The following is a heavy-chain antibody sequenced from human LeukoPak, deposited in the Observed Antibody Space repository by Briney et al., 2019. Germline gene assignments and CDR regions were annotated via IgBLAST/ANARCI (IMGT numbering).Heavy chain of an antibody. J-gene: IGHJ5*02. Sequence: SVKVSCKASGYTFTSYAISWVRQAPGQGLEWMGRIIPILGIANYAQKFQGRVTITADKSTSTAYMELSSLRSEDTAVYYCARGGITMIVVVKDTFDPWGQGTLVTVSS. CDR3: ARGGITMIVVVKDTFDP. CDR2: IIPILGIA. D-gene: IGHD3-22*01. CDR1: GYTFTSYA. V-gene: IGHV1-69*04.